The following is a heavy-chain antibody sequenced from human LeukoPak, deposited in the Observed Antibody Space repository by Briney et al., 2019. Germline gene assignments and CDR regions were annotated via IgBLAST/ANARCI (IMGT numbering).Heavy chain of an antibody. CDR3: ARGLTMVRGVMDV. D-gene: IGHD3-10*01. CDR2: INHSGST. CDR1: GGSFSGYY. V-gene: IGHV4-34*01. Sequence: LKPSETLSLTCAVYGGSFSGYYWSWTRQPPGKGLEWIGEINHSGSTNYNPSLKSRVTISVDTSKNQFSLKLSSVTGADTAVYYCARGLTMVRGVMDVWGKGTTVTVSS. J-gene: IGHJ6*04.